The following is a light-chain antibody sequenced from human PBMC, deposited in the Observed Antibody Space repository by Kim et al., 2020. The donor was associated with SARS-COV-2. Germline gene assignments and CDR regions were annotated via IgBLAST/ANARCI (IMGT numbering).Light chain of an antibody. Sequence: DIVMTQSPDSLAVSLGERATINCKSSQTVSYSSNSQNYLAWYQQKPGHSPKLLISWASTRESGVPDRFSGSGSATDFTLTISGLQAEDVAVYYCQQYYTTPQTFGQGTKVDIK. V-gene: IGKV4-1*01. CDR3: QQYYTTPQT. CDR1: QTVSYSSNSQNY. J-gene: IGKJ1*01. CDR2: WAS.